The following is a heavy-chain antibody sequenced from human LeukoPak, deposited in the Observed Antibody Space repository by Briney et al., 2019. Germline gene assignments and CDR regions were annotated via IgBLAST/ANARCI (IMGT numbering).Heavy chain of an antibody. Sequence: GGSLRLSCAASGFTFSSYAMSWVRQAPGKGLEWVSAISGSGGSTYYADSVKGRFTISRDNSKNTLYLQMNSLRVEDTAVYYCAKDLNPKCPAAIDLAYWGQGTRVPLPT. V-gene: IGHV3-23*01. CDR3: AKDLNPKCPAAIDLAY. J-gene: IGHJ4*02. CDR2: ISGSGGST. CDR1: GFTFSSYA. D-gene: IGHD2-2*01.